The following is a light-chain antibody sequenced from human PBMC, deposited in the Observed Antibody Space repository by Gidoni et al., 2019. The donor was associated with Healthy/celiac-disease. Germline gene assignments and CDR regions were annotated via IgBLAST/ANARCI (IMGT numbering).Light chain of an antibody. V-gene: IGKV2-28*01. CDR2: LGS. CDR3: MQALQTPT. Sequence: DIVMTQSPLSLPVTPGEPASISCRSSQSLLHSNGYNYLDWYLQKPGQSPQLLIYLGSNRASGVPDRFSGSGSGTDFTLKISRVEAEDVGVYYGMQALQTPTFXQXTKAEIK. J-gene: IGKJ1*01. CDR1: QSLLHSNGYNY.